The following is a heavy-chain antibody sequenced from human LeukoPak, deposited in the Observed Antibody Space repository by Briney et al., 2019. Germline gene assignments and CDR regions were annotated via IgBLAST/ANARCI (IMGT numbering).Heavy chain of an antibody. Sequence: PGGSLRLSCAASRFTVSSNYMSWVRQAPGKGLEWVAYIQYDGSNEQYADSVKGRFSISRDSSKNILYLQMNSLRAEDTTIYYCAKDRCSNGIGCYYYYMDVWGQGTMVTVSS. V-gene: IGHV3-30*02. J-gene: IGHJ6*02. CDR3: AKDRCSNGIGCYYYYMDV. CDR1: RFTVSSNY. CDR2: IQYDGSNE. D-gene: IGHD2-8*01.